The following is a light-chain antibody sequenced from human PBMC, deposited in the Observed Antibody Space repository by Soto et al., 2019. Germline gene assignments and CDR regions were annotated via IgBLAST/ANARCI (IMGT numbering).Light chain of an antibody. CDR1: STDFGGNNS. V-gene: IGLV2-8*01. CDR2: DFS. CDR3: SSYTDRNNLV. Sequence: QSALTQSPSASGSPGQSVTISCTGTSTDFGGNNSVSWYKQHPGKAPKVMIYDFSKRPSGVPDRFAGSKSGNTASLTVSAHQAEDEADYYCSSYTDRNNLVFGTGTKLTVL. J-gene: IGLJ1*01.